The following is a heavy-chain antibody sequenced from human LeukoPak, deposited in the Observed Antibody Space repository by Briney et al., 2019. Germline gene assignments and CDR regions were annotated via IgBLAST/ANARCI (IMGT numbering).Heavy chain of an antibody. CDR1: GFTFSDYY. CDR3: ARDAAGRFDY. Sequence: GGSLRLSCAASGFTFSDYYMSWIRQAPGKGLEWVSYISSSSSYTNHADSVKGRFTISRDNAKNSLYLQMNSLRAEDTAVYYCARDAAGRFDYWGQGTLVTVSS. V-gene: IGHV3-11*05. D-gene: IGHD6-25*01. J-gene: IGHJ4*02. CDR2: ISSSSSYT.